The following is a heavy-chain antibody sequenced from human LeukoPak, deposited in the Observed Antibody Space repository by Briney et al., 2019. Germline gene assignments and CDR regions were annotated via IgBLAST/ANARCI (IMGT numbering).Heavy chain of an antibody. CDR3: ARGGGTTVTSPLDY. J-gene: IGHJ4*02. CDR2: INPSGGST. CDR1: GYTFTSYY. D-gene: IGHD4-17*01. V-gene: IGHV1-46*01. Sequence: ASVKVSCKASGYTFTSYYMHWVRQPPGQGLEWMGIINPSGGSTSYAQKFQGRVTITADKSTSTAYMELSSLRSEDTAVYYCARGGGTTVTSPLDYWGQGTLVTVSS.